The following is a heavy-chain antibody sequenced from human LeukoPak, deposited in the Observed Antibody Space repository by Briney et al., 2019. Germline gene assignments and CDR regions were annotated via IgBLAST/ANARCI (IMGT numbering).Heavy chain of an antibody. J-gene: IGHJ4*02. V-gene: IGHV1-58*01. CDR3: AAAPRRLAAAAV. CDR2: IVVGSGNT. D-gene: IGHD6-13*01. CDR1: GFTFTSSA. Sequence: GASVKVSCKASGFTFTSSAVQWVRQARGQRLEWIGWIVVGSGNTNYAQKFQERVTITRDMSTSTAYMELSSLRSEDTAVYYCAAAPRRLAAAAVWGQGTLVTVSS.